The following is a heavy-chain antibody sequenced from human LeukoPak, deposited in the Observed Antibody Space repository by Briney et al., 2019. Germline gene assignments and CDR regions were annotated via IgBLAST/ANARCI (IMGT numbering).Heavy chain of an antibody. D-gene: IGHD6-13*01. V-gene: IGHV4-30-2*01. Sequence: SETLSLTCTVSGGSISSSSYYWSWIRQPPGKGLEWIGYIYHSGSTYYNPSLKSRVTISVDRSKNQFSLKLSSVTAADTAVYYCARDPVSIAAADYWGQGTLVTVSS. CDR2: IYHSGST. CDR3: ARDPVSIAAADY. CDR1: GGSISSSSYY. J-gene: IGHJ4*02.